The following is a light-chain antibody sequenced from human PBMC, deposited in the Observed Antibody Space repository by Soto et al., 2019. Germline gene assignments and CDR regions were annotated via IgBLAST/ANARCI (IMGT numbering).Light chain of an antibody. CDR1: QSVLSW. V-gene: IGKV1-5*03. CDR2: KAS. CDR3: QQYNSYSS. Sequence: DIQMTQSPSTLSASVGDRVTITCRASQSVLSWLAWYQQKPGEAPKLLIYKASTLESGVPSRFSGSGSGTEFTLTISSLQPDDFATYYCQQYNSYSSFRQGTKVEIK. J-gene: IGKJ1*01.